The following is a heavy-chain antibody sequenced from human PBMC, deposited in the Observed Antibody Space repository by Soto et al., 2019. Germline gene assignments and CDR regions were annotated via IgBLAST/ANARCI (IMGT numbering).Heavy chain of an antibody. CDR3: ARGIVVVPAAISPPYYYYGMDV. D-gene: IGHD2-2*02. CDR1: GGTFSSYA. CDR2: IIPIFGTA. Sequence: SVKVSCKASGGTFSSYAISWVRQAPGQGLEWMGGIIPIFGTANYAQKFQGRVTITADESTSTAYMELSSLRSEDTAVYYCARGIVVVPAAISPPYYYYGMDVWGQGTTVTVSS. J-gene: IGHJ6*02. V-gene: IGHV1-69*13.